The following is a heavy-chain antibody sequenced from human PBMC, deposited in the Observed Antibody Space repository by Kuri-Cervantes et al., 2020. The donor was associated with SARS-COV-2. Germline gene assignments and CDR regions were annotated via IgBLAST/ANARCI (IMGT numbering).Heavy chain of an antibody. J-gene: IGHJ4*02. Sequence: ESLKISCTVYGGSIYSTSYYWGWIRQPPGKGLEWIGSTYYSGTTDYSPSLKSRVTVSVDTAKNQFSLKLSSVTAADTAVYYCARSFMVASYFDYWGQGILVTVSS. CDR2: TYYSGTT. V-gene: IGHV4-39*01. CDR3: ARSFMVASYFDY. CDR1: GGSIYSTSYY. D-gene: IGHD5-12*01.